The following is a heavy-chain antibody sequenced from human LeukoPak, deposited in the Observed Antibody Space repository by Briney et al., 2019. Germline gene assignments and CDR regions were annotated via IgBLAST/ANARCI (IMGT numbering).Heavy chain of an antibody. J-gene: IGHJ4*02. CDR3: AAGGRPHYCSGGSCYSPFDY. Sequence: ASVKVSCKASGYTFTSYDINWVRQATGQGLEWMGWMNPNSGNTGYAQKFQGRVTITADESMSTAYMELSSLRSEDTAVYYCAAGGRPHYCSGGSCYSPFDYWGQGTLVTVSS. V-gene: IGHV1-8*01. CDR2: MNPNSGNT. CDR1: GYTFTSYD. D-gene: IGHD2-15*01.